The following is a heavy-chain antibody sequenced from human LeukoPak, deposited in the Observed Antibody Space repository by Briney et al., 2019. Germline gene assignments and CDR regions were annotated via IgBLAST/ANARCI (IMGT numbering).Heavy chain of an antibody. D-gene: IGHD2-2*01. CDR3: ARACSSTSCYGWFDP. V-gene: IGHV4-38-2*01. CDR2: IYHSGST. Sequence: PSETLSLTCAVSGYSISSGYYWGWIRRPPGKGLEWIGSIYHSGSTYYNPSLKSRVTISVDTSKNQFSLKLSSVTAADTAVYYCARACSSTSCYGWFDPWGQGTLVTVSS. CDR1: GYSISSGYY. J-gene: IGHJ5*02.